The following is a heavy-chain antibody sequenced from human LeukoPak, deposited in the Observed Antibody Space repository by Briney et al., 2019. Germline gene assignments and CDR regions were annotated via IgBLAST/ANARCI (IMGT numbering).Heavy chain of an antibody. Sequence: PGGSLRLSCAASGFSFSNHWMHWVRQVPGKGLVWVSHIRGDGSTTNYVDSVKGRFAISRDNAKDTLYLQMNSLRAEDTAVYYCAREASGYGGGPLFDYWGQRTLGSASS. V-gene: IGHV3-74*01. D-gene: IGHD5-12*01. J-gene: IGHJ4*02. CDR2: IRGDGSTT. CDR1: GFSFSNHW. CDR3: AREASGYGGGPLFDY.